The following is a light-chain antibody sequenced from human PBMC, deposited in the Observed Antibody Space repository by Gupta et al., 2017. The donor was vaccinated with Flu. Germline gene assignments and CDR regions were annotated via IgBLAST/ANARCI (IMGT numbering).Light chain of an antibody. CDR3: QQYNSYSLFT. CDR1: QSISSW. CDR2: KAS. J-gene: IGKJ3*01. Sequence: QMTQSPSTLSASVGDRVTITCRASQSISSWLAWYQQKPGKAPKLLIYKASSLESGVPSRFSGSGSGTEFTLTISSLQPDDFATYYCQQYNSYSLFTFGPGTKVDIK. V-gene: IGKV1-5*03.